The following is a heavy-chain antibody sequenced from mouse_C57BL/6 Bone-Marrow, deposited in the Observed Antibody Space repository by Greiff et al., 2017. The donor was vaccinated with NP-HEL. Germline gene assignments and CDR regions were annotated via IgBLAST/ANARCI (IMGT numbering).Heavy chain of an antibody. CDR3: ARDQLRLRFAY. D-gene: IGHD3-2*02. Sequence: VQLQQSGAELVKPGASVKISCKASGYAFSSYWMNWVKQRPGKGLEWIGQIYPGDGDTNYTGKVKGKATLTADKSSSTAYMQLSSLTSEDSAVYCCARDQLRLRFAYWGQGTLVTVSA. CDR1: GYAFSSYW. J-gene: IGHJ3*01. CDR2: IYPGDGDT. V-gene: IGHV1-80*01.